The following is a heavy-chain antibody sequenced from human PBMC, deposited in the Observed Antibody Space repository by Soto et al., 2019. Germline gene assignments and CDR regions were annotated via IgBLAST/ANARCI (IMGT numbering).Heavy chain of an antibody. CDR3: LANYYDSSGYYDYYYYYGMDV. CDR1: GFTVSSNY. D-gene: IGHD3-22*01. J-gene: IGHJ6*02. Sequence: EVQLVETGGGLIQPGGSLRLSCAASGFTVSSNYMSWVRQAPGKGLEWVSVIYSGGSTYYADSVKGRFTISRDNSKNTLYLQMSSRRAEDTAVYYCLANYYDSSGYYDYYYYYGMDVWGQGTTVTVSS. V-gene: IGHV3-53*02. CDR2: IYSGGST.